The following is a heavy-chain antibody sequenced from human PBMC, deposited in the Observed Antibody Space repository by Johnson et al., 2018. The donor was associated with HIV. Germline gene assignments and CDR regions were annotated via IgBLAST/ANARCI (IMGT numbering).Heavy chain of an antibody. CDR3: ARVATFYYYDSPYLVGKSGFDV. V-gene: IGHV3-11*04. CDR1: GFTFSDYY. Sequence: QVQLVESGGGLVKPGGSLRLSCAASGFTFSDYYMSWIRQAPGKGLEWVSYSSSSGSTIYYADSVQGRFTISRDNAKNSLYLQMNNLRAEDTAIYYCARVATFYYYDSPYLVGKSGFDVWGQGTMVSVSS. CDR2: SSSSGSTI. J-gene: IGHJ3*01. D-gene: IGHD3-22*01.